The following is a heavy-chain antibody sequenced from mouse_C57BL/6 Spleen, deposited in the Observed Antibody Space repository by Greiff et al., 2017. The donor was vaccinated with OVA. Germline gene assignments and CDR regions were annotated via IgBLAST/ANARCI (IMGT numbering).Heavy chain of an antibody. V-gene: IGHV1-69*01. CDR1: GYTFTSYW. Sequence: QVQLQQPGAELVMPGASVKLSCKASGYTFTSYWMHWVKQRPGQGLEWIGEIDPSDSYTNYNQKFKGKSTLTVDKSASTAYMQLSSLTSEDSAVYDCAREGLNYWGQGTSVTVSS. CDR3: AREGLNY. J-gene: IGHJ4*01. CDR2: IDPSDSYT.